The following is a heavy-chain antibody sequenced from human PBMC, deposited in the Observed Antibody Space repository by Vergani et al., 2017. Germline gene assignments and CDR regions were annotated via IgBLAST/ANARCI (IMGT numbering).Heavy chain of an antibody. J-gene: IGHJ4*02. V-gene: IGHV4-34*01. Sequence: QVQLQQWGAGLLKPSETLSLTCAVYGGSFSGYYWSWIRQPPGKGLEWIGEINHSGSTNYNPSLKSRVTISVDTSKNQFSLKLSSVTAADTAVYYCARDPLDENWNDLRVRRGFDFWGQGTQVRVSS. D-gene: IGHD1-1*01. CDR3: ARDPLDENWNDLRVRRGFDF. CDR1: GGSFSGYY. CDR2: INHSGST.